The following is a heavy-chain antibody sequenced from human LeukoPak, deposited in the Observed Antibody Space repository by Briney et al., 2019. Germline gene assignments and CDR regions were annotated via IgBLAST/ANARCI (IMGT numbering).Heavy chain of an antibody. V-gene: IGHV1-69*05. CDR3: ASSGGSPGYFDY. J-gene: IGHJ4*02. CDR1: GGTFSSYA. Sequence: SVKVSCKASGGTFSSYAISWVRQAPGQGLEWMGGIIPIFGTANYAQKFQGRVTITTDESTSTAYMELSSLRSEDTAVYYCASSGGSPGYFDYWGQGTLVTVSS. CDR2: IIPIFGTA. D-gene: IGHD3-10*01.